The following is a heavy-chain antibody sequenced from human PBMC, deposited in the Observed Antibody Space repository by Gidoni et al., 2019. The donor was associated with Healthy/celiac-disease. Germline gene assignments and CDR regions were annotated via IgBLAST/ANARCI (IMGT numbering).Heavy chain of an antibody. CDR2: IIPILGIA. Sequence: QVQLVQSGAEVKKPGSSVKVSCKASGGTFSSYAISWVRQAPGQGLEWMGRIIPILGIANYAQKFQGRVTITADKSTSTAYMELSSLRSEDTAVYYCASDRPRGDGYNPYWYFDLWGRGTLVTVSS. D-gene: IGHD5-12*01. CDR1: GGTFSSYA. CDR3: ASDRPRGDGYNPYWYFDL. V-gene: IGHV1-69*04. J-gene: IGHJ2*01.